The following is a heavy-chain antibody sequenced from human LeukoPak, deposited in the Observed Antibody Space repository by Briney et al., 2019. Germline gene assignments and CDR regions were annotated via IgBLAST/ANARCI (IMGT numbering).Heavy chain of an antibody. D-gene: IGHD6-19*01. J-gene: IGHJ3*02. V-gene: IGHV1-18*01. Sequence: GASVKVSCKASGNTFTSYAITWVRQAPGQGLEWMGWISAYNGNTNYAQKFQGRVTMTTDTSTSTAYMELRSLRSDDTALYYCARFGLGKHIEVAGIPFDIWGQGTMVTVSS. CDR3: ARFGLGKHIEVAGIPFDI. CDR1: GNTFTSYA. CDR2: ISAYNGNT.